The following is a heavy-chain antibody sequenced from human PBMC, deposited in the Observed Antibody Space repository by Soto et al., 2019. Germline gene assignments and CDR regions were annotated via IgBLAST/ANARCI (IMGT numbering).Heavy chain of an antibody. J-gene: IGHJ1*01. CDR1: GFTFSSYS. D-gene: IGHD3-22*01. Sequence: EVQLVESGGGLVQPGGSLRLSCAASGFTFSSYSMNWVRQAPGKGLEWVSYISSSSSTIYYADSVKGRFTISRDNAKNSLYLQMNSLRDEDTAVYYCASGYDSSGYGKRGYFQHWGPGTLVTVSS. CDR3: ASGYDSSGYGKRGYFQH. V-gene: IGHV3-48*02. CDR2: ISSSSSTI.